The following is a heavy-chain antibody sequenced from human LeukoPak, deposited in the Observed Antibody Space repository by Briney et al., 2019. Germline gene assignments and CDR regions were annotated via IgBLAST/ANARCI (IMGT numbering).Heavy chain of an antibody. V-gene: IGHV1-2*02. D-gene: IGHD2-15*01. CDR1: GYTFTDYY. J-gene: IGHJ6*02. Sequence: ASVKVSCKASGYTFTDYYIHWVRQAPGQGLEWMGWISPDSHGRKYAQKFQGRVTMARDTSISTAYLELARLQSDDTAVYYCARDGGGYCGRGKCYPVWGQGTTVTVSS. CDR3: ARDGGGYCGRGKCYPV. CDR2: ISPDSHGR.